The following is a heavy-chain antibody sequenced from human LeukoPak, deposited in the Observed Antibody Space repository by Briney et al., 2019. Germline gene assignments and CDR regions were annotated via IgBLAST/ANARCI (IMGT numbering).Heavy chain of an antibody. CDR2: MNPNSGNT. V-gene: IGHV1-8*01. D-gene: IGHD6-13*01. CDR1: GYTFTSYD. J-gene: IGHJ4*02. Sequence: ASVKVSCKASGYTFTSYDINWVRQATGQGLEWMGWMNPNSGNTGYAQKFQGRVTITRNTSIGTAYMELSSLRSEDTAVYYCARGPRLMYSSSWYYPDYWGQGTLVTVSS. CDR3: ARGPRLMYSSSWYYPDY.